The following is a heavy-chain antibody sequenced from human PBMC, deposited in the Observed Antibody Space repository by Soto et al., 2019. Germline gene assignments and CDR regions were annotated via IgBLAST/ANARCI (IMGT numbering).Heavy chain of an antibody. Sequence: EVQLVESGGGLVKPGGSLRLSCAASGFTFSSYSMNWVRQAPGKGLEWVSSISSSSSYIYYADSVKGRFTISGDNAKNSLYLQMNRLRAEDKAVYYCARVGAAAAAMDVWGKGTTVTVSS. CDR3: ARVGAAAAAMDV. V-gene: IGHV3-21*01. CDR2: ISSSSSYI. D-gene: IGHD6-13*01. J-gene: IGHJ6*03. CDR1: GFTFSSYS.